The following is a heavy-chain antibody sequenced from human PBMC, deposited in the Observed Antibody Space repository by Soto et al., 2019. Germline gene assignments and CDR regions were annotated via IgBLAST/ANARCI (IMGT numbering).Heavy chain of an antibody. V-gene: IGHV5-10-1*01. D-gene: IGHD2-2*01. Sequence: PGESLKISCKGSGYSFTSYWISWVRQMPGKGLEWMGRIDPSDSYTNYSPSFQGHVTISADKSISTAYLQWSSLKASDSVMSYCARQVKDSVVVPAADDAFDIWGQGTMVTVSS. CDR3: ARQVKDSVVVPAADDAFDI. J-gene: IGHJ3*02. CDR1: GYSFTSYW. CDR2: IDPSDSYT.